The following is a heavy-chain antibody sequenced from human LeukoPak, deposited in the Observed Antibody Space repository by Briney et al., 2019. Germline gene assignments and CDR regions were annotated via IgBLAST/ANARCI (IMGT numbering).Heavy chain of an antibody. V-gene: IGHV3-7*01. D-gene: IGHD1-26*01. Sequence: GGSLRLSCAASGFTFSSYLMSWVRQAPGKGLEWVANIKQDGSEKYYVDSVKGRFTISRDNAKKSLYLQMNSLRAEDTAVYYCASTHTVVGAAVFDIWGQGTMVTVSS. CDR1: GFTFSSYL. J-gene: IGHJ3*02. CDR2: IKQDGSEK. CDR3: ASTHTVVGAAVFDI.